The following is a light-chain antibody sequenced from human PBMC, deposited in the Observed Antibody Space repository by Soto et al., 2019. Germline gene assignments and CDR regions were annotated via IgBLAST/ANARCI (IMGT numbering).Light chain of an antibody. Sequence: QSALTQPRSVSGSPGQSVTISCTGISSDVDSYNRVSWYQQPPGTAPKLMIYEVSNRPSGVPDRFSGSRSVNTASLTISGLQAEDEADYYCSSYTSHYTRVFGTGTKLTVL. CDR2: EVS. V-gene: IGLV2-18*02. CDR1: SSDVDSYNR. CDR3: SSYTSHYTRV. J-gene: IGLJ1*01.